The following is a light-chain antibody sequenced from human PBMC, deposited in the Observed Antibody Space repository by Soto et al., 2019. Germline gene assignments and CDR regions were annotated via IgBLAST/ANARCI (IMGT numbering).Light chain of an antibody. Sequence: EIVLTQSPGTLSLSPGERATLSCRASQSVSSSFLAWYQQKPGQPPRLLIYGTSSRATGNPERFSGSGSGTDFTLTISRLEPEDFAVYYCQHYRSSWTFGRGTKVEVK. V-gene: IGKV3-20*01. CDR3: QHYRSSWT. CDR2: GTS. CDR1: QSVSSSF. J-gene: IGKJ1*01.